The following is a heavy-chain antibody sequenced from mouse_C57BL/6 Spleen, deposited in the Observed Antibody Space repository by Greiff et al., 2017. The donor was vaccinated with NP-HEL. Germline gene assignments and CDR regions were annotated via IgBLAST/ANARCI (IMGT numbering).Heavy chain of an antibody. J-gene: IGHJ2*01. D-gene: IGHD1-1*01. CDR3: ARRNYYGSSYDY. CDR2: ISDGGSYT. V-gene: IGHV5-4*03. CDR1: GFTFSSYA. Sequence: DVKLVESGGGLVKPGGSLKLSCAASGFTFSSYAMSWVRQTPEKRLEWVATISDGGSYTYYPDNVKGRFTISRDNAKNNLYLQMSHLKSEDTAMYYCARRNYYGSSYDYWGQGTTLTVSS.